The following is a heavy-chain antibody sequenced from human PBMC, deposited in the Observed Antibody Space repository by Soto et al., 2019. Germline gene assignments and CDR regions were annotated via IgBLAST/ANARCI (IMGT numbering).Heavy chain of an antibody. J-gene: IGHJ6*02. V-gene: IGHV3-23*01. D-gene: IGHD3-10*01. Sequence: EVQLLESGGGLVQPGGSLRLSCAASGFTFNSHAMSWVRQAPGEGLEWVSVITDSGDDTLSADSVKGRFTISRDNSKNTLYLQMNSLRVEDTAVYYCAKDEVRTPSLYAMDVWGQGTTVTVSS. CDR1: GFTFNSHA. CDR2: ITDSGDDT. CDR3: AKDEVRTPSLYAMDV.